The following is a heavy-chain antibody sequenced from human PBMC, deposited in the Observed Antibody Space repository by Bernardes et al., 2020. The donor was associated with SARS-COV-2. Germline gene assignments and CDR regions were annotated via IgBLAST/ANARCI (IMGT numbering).Heavy chain of an antibody. CDR1: GFNFINYS. J-gene: IGHJ6*02. V-gene: IGHV3-48*02. Sequence: GSLRLSCEVSGFNFINYSFNWVRQPPGKGLEWVSYMSSSCTRTHYADSVRGRFTMSRDTAKTSLSLEMSDLRDDDTAVYYCARDYMLEWGLSPLIGMDVWGQGTTVTVSS. CDR2: MSSSCTRT. D-gene: IGHD3-3*01. CDR3: ARDYMLEWGLSPLIGMDV.